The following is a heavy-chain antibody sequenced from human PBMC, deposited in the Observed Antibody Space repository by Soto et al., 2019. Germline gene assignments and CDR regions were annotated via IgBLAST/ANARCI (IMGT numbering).Heavy chain of an antibody. CDR3: ARTFDYYAMDV. J-gene: IGHJ6*02. CDR2: IYHAGSV. CDR1: GYSIGSGYY. Sequence: AETLSLTCAVSGYSIGSGYYWAGIRQSPGKGLEWIGRIYHAGSVYYNPSLNGRVALSMDTSKNHFSLKLTSVTAEDTAVYYCARTFDYYAMDVWGQGTTVTVSS. V-gene: IGHV4-38-2*01.